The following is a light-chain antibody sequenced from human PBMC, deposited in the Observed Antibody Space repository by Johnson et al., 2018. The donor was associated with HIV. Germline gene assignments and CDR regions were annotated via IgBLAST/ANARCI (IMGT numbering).Light chain of an antibody. V-gene: IGLV1-51*02. CDR3: GTWDTSLTTGGV. CDR2: KNN. J-gene: IGLJ1*01. Sequence: QSVLTQLPSVSAAPGHKVTISCSGSSSNIGNNYVSWYQQLPGTAPKLLIFKNNERPSGIPDRFSGSKSGTSATLAITGLQTGDEADYYCGTWDTSLTTGGVFGTGTKVTVL. CDR1: SSNIGNNY.